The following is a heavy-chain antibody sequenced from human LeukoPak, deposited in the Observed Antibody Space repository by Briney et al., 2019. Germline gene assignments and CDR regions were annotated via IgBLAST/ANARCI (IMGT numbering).Heavy chain of an antibody. D-gene: IGHD5-18*01. Sequence: PSQTLSLTCTVSGGSISSGSSYWNWIRQPAGKGLEWIGRIYTSGSTNHNPSLKRRVTISLDTSKTQFSLKLISVTAADTAVYSCARERTDTSMDYWGQGTLVTVSS. CDR3: ARERTDTSMDY. CDR1: GGSISSGSSY. J-gene: IGHJ4*02. CDR2: IYTSGST. V-gene: IGHV4-61*02.